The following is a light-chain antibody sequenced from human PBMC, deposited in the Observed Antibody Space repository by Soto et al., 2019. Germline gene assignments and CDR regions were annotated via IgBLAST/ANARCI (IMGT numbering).Light chain of an antibody. V-gene: IGKV1-5*03. CDR1: QSISSW. CDR2: KAS. CDR3: QQSNRYPYT. Sequence: DIQMTQSPSTLSASVGDRVTITCRASQSISSWLAWYQQKPGKAPKLLIYKASSLESGVPSRFSGSGSGTEFTLTISSLQPDDFATYYCQQSNRYPYTFGQGTKLEIK. J-gene: IGKJ2*01.